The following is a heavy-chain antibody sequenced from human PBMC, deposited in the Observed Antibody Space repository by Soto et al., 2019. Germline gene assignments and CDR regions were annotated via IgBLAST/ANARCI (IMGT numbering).Heavy chain of an antibody. V-gene: IGHV1-18*01. Sequence: QVQLVQSGAAVKKPGASVKVSCKASGYTFTSYGISWVRQAPGQGLEWMGWISAYNGNTNYAQKLQGRVTMTTDTSTSTAYMELRSLRSDDTAVYYCARRLRGGEHVWYFDLWGRGTLVTVSS. D-gene: IGHD3-10*01. J-gene: IGHJ2*01. CDR3: ARRLRGGEHVWYFDL. CDR2: ISAYNGNT. CDR1: GYTFTSYG.